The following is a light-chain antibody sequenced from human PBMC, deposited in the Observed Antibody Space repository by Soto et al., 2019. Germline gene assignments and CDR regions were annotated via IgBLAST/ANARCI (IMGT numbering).Light chain of an antibody. CDR3: QTWGTGSWV. CDR1: SGHSSYA. J-gene: IGLJ3*02. V-gene: IGLV4-69*01. CDR2: LNSDGSH. Sequence: QLVLTQSPSASASLGASVKLTCTLSSGHSSYAIAWHQQQPEKGPRYLMKLNSDGSHSKGDGIPDRFSGSSSGAERYLTISSLQSEDEADYYCQTWGTGSWVFGGGTKLTLL.